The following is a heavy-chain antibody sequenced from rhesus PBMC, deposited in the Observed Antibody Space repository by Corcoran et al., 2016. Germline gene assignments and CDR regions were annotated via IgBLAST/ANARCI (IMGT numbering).Heavy chain of an antibody. CDR2: IYGSGSST. J-gene: IGHJ6*01. V-gene: IGHV4-169*01. Sequence: QLQLQESGPGLVKPSETLSVTCAVSGGSISSSYWRWIRQAPGKGLEWIGYIYGSGSSTNYNPSLKSRVTLSVDTSKNQLSLKLSSVTTADTAVYYCARVRVGVFGLDSWGQGVVVTVSS. D-gene: IGHD2-21*01. CDR3: ARVRVGVFGLDS. CDR1: GGSISSSY.